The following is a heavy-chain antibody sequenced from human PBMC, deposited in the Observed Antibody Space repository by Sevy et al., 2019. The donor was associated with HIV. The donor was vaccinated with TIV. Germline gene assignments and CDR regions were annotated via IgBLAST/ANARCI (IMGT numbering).Heavy chain of an antibody. V-gene: IGHV3-9*01. Sequence: GGSLRLSCAASGFTFDDYAMHWVRQAPGKGLEWVSGISWNSGSIGYADSVKGRFTISRDNAKNSLYLQMNSLRAEATALYYCAKDKAVAQTFYYFDYWGQGTLVTVSS. CDR3: AKDKAVAQTFYYFDY. D-gene: IGHD5-12*01. CDR2: ISWNSGSI. J-gene: IGHJ4*02. CDR1: GFTFDDYA.